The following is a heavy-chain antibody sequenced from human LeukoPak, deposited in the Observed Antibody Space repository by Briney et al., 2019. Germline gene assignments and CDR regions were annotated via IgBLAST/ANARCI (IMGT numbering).Heavy chain of an antibody. CDR2: IYTSGST. D-gene: IGHD3-10*01. CDR1: GGSISSYY. CDR3: ARDQRTGSGSYYQFDP. Sequence: PSETLSLTCTVSGGSISSYYWSWIRQPAGKGLEWIGRIYTSGSTNYNPSLKSRVTMSVDTSKNQFSLKLSSVTAADTAVYYCARDQRTGSGSYYQFDPWGQGTLVTVSS. V-gene: IGHV4-4*07. J-gene: IGHJ5*02.